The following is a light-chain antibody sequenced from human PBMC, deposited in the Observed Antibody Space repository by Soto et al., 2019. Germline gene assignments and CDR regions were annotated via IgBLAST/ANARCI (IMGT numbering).Light chain of an antibody. CDR2: WAS. CDR3: QQYYSTPRA. J-gene: IGKJ1*01. Sequence: DIVMTQSPDSLAVSLGERATINCKSSQSVLYSFNNKNYLAWCQQKPGQPPKLLIYWASTRESGVPDRFSGSGSGTDFTLTISSLQAEDVAVYYCQQYYSTPRAFGQGTKVEIK. V-gene: IGKV4-1*01. CDR1: QSVLYSFNNKNY.